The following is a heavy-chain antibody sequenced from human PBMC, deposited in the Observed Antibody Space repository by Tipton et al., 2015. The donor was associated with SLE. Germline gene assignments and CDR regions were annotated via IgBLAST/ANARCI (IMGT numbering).Heavy chain of an antibody. CDR3: ARALARGWFDP. J-gene: IGHJ5*02. CDR1: GGSFSGYY. V-gene: IGHV4-59*01. Sequence: TLSLTCAVYGGSFSGYYWSWIRQPPGKGLEWIGYIYYSGSTNYNPSLKSRVTISVDTSKNQFSLKLSSVTAADTAVYYCARALARGWFDPWGQGTLVTVSS. CDR2: IYYSGST.